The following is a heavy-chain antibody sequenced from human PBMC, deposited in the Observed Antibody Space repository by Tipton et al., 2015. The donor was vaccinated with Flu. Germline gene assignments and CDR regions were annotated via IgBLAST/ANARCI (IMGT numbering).Heavy chain of an antibody. CDR3: VRAVGGSGGY. D-gene: IGHD3-10*01. Sequence: SLRLSCEVSAFTFNNAWMRWVRQAPGKGLEWVGRIKTRAEGGTTDYAASVKDRFTISRDNAQNSVFLQMNSLRAEDTALYYCVRAVGGSGGYWGQGTLVTVSS. V-gene: IGHV3-15*01. J-gene: IGHJ4*02. CDR2: IKTRAEGGTT. CDR1: AFTFNNAW.